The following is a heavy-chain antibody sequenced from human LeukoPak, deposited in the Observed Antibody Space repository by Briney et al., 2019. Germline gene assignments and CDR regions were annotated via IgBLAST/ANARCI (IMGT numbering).Heavy chain of an antibody. D-gene: IGHD3-3*01. CDR1: GFTFSNYA. CDR3: ARESRDYDFWSGYFPNFDY. Sequence: GGSLRLSCAASGFTFSNYAMSWVRQAPGKGLEWVANIKQDGSEKYYVDSVKGRFTISRDNAKNSLYLQMNSLRAEDTAVYYCARESRDYDFWSGYFPNFDYWGQGTLVTVSS. CDR2: IKQDGSEK. V-gene: IGHV3-7*01. J-gene: IGHJ4*02.